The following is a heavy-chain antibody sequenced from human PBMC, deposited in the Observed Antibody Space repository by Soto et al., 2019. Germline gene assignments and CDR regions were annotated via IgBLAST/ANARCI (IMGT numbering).Heavy chain of an antibody. CDR2: MNPNSGNT. CDR1: GYNFTSYD. CDR3: AGGRAARITIFGVVTPRTNWFDP. Sequence: SVKVSCKASGYNFTSYDMNAVRQANGKQPAGMGWMNPNSGNTGYAQKFQGRVTMTRNTSISTAYMELSSLRSEDTAVYYCAGGRAARITIFGVVTPRTNWFDPWGQGTLVTVSS. D-gene: IGHD3-3*01. J-gene: IGHJ5*02. V-gene: IGHV1-8*01.